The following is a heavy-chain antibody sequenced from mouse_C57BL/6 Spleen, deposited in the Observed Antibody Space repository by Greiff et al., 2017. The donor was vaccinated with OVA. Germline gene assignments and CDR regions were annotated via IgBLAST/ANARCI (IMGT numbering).Heavy chain of an antibody. D-gene: IGHD2-4*01. V-gene: IGHV3-6*01. CDR3: ARDRDDYDVSYAMDY. J-gene: IGHJ4*01. CDR1: GYSITSGYY. CDR2: ISYDGSN. Sequence: EVQLQESGPGLVKPSQSLSLTCSVTGYSITSGYYWNWIRQFPGNKLEWMGYISYDGSNNYNPSLKNRISITRDTSKNQFFLKLNSVTTEDTATYYCARDRDDYDVSYAMDYWGQGTSVTVSS.